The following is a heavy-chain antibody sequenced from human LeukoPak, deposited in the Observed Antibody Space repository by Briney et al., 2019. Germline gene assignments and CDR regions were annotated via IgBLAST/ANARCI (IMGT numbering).Heavy chain of an antibody. CDR2: IKQDGSEK. CDR3: AKGVHTSVAPEYFQH. V-gene: IGHV3-7*03. D-gene: IGHD5-18*01. Sequence: GGSLRLSCAASGFTFSSYWMSWVRQAPGKGLEWVANIKQDGSEKYYVDSVKGRFTISRDNAKNTLYLQMNSLRAEDTALYYCAKGVHTSVAPEYFQHWGQGTLVTVSS. CDR1: GFTFSSYW. J-gene: IGHJ1*01.